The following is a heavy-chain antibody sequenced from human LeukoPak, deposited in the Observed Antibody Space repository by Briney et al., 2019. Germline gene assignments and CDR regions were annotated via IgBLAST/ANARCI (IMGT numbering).Heavy chain of an antibody. CDR1: GFTFSSYS. D-gene: IGHD2/OR15-2a*01. J-gene: IGHJ4*02. CDR2: ISGSSSYK. CDR3: ARDFYDGFALDY. Sequence: PGGSLRLSCAASGFTFSSYSMNWVRQAPGKGLEWVSFISGSSSYKYYADSVKGRFTISRDNARNSLYLQMDNLRAEDTGVYYCARDFYDGFALDYWGQGTLVTVSS. V-gene: IGHV3-21*03.